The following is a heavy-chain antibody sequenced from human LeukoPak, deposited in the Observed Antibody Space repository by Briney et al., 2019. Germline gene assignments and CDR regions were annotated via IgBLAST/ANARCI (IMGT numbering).Heavy chain of an antibody. J-gene: IGHJ5*02. CDR1: GFTFSSYS. CDR3: ARGGGGIAVAGFDP. V-gene: IGHV3-21*01. CDR2: ISSSSSYI. D-gene: IGHD6-19*01. Sequence: PGGSLRLSCAASGFTFSSYSMNWVRQAPGKGLEWVSSISSSSSYIYYADSVKGRFTISRDNAKNSLYLQMNSLRAEDTAVYYCARGGGGIAVAGFDPWGQGTLVTVSS.